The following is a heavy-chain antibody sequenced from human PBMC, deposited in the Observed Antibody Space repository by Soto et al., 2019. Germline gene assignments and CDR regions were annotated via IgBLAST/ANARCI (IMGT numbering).Heavy chain of an antibody. D-gene: IGHD2-8*01. V-gene: IGHV1-2*02. CDR3: ARDWGRAVLMVYAYYFDY. Sequence: ASVKVSCKASGYTFTGYYMHWVRQAPGQGLEWMGWINPNSGGTNYAQKFQGRVTMTRDTSISTAYMELSRLRSDDTAVYYCARDWGRAVLMVYAYYFDYWGQGTLVTVSS. CDR2: INPNSGGT. CDR1: GYTFTGYY. J-gene: IGHJ4*02.